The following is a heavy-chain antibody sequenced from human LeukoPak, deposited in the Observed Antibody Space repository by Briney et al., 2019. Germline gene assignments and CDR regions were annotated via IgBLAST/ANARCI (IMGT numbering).Heavy chain of an antibody. Sequence: SETLSLTCTVSGDSISSYYWSWIRLPPGKGLEWIGYIYTTGNTNYNPSLRGRVTISGDTSKNQFSLKLSSVTAADTAIYYCARHWTSGGHWFDHWGQGTLVTVSS. CDR3: ARHWTSGGHWFDH. CDR2: IYTTGNT. D-gene: IGHD3-10*01. CDR1: GDSISSYY. V-gene: IGHV4-4*09. J-gene: IGHJ5*02.